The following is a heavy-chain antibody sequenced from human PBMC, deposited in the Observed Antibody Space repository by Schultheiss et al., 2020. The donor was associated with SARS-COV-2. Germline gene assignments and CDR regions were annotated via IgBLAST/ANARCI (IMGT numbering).Heavy chain of an antibody. V-gene: IGHV3-23*01. CDR2: ISERGDAT. Sequence: GGSLRLSCAASGFTFSSYAMSWVRQAPGKGLEWVSSISERGDATYYADSVKGRFTISRDNSKNTLDLQMNSLRAEDTAVYYCARDSAVAGILPPDYWGQGTLVTVSS. D-gene: IGHD6-19*01. J-gene: IGHJ4*02. CDR3: ARDSAVAGILPPDY. CDR1: GFTFSSYA.